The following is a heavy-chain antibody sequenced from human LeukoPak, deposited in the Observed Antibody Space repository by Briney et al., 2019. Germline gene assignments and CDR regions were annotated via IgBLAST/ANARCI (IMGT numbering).Heavy chain of an antibody. V-gene: IGHV4-59*08. CDR3: ASTLHFDWPLDY. CDR1: GGSISSYY. D-gene: IGHD3-9*01. Sequence: SETLSLTCTVSGGSISSYYWSWIRQPPGKGLEWIGYIYYSGSTNYNPSLKSRVTISVDTSKNQFSLKLSSVTAADTAVYYCASTLHFDWPLDYWGQGTLVTVSS. J-gene: IGHJ4*02. CDR2: IYYSGST.